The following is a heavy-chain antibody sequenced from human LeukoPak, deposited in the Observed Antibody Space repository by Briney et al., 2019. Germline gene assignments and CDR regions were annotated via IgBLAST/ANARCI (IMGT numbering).Heavy chain of an antibody. CDR3: ARDQGSSGWSFDAFDI. V-gene: IGHV1-46*01. J-gene: IGHJ3*02. Sequence: ASVKVSCKASGYTFTSYYMHWVRQAPGQGLEWMGIINPSGGSTSYAQKFQGRVTMTRDTSTSTVYMELSSLRSEDTAVYYCARDQGSSGWSFDAFDIWGQGTMVTVSS. CDR2: INPSGGST. CDR1: GYTFTSYY. D-gene: IGHD6-19*01.